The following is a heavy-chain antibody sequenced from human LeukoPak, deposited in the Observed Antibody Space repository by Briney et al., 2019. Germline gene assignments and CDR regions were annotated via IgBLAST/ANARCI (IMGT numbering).Heavy chain of an antibody. CDR3: ARGGGDDCAIAVAGLRYFDY. Sequence: ASVKVSCKASGYTFTSYYMHWVRQAPGQGLEWMGIINPSGGSTSYAQKFQGRVTMTRDMSTSTVYMELSSLRSEDTAVYYCARGGGDDCAIAVAGLRYFDYWGQGTLVTVSS. CDR2: INPSGGST. D-gene: IGHD6-19*01. V-gene: IGHV1-46*01. J-gene: IGHJ4*02. CDR1: GYTFTSYY.